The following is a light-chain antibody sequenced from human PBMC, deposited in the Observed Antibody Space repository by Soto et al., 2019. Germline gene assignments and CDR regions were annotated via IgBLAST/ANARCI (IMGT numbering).Light chain of an antibody. V-gene: IGKV3-20*01. CDR2: GAS. CDR1: QTVRTNY. CDR3: QQYSDSPRT. Sequence: EIVLTQSPGTLSLSPGERATLSCRASQTVRTNYLAWFQHKPGQAPRLLIYGASSRATGIPDRFSGSGSGTDFTLTINRLEPEDFAVYFCQQYSDSPRTFGGGTKVESK. J-gene: IGKJ4*01.